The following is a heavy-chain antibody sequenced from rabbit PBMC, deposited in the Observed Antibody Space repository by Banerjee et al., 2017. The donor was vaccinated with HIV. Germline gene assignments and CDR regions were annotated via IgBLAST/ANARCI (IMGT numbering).Heavy chain of an antibody. CDR3: AREGISVWGFNL. CDR2: IYTGSGST. V-gene: IGHV1S40*01. D-gene: IGHD4-1*01. CDR1: GFSFSSGYD. J-gene: IGHJ4*01. Sequence: QSLEESGGGLVKPGASLTLTRKASGFSFSSGYDMCWVRQAPGKGLEWIGCIYTGSGSTYYASWAKGRFPISKTPSPTVTLQMTSLTAADTATYFCAREGISVWGFNLWGPGTLVTVS.